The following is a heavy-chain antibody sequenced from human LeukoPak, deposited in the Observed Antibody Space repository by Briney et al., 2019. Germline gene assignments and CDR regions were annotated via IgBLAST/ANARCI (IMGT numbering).Heavy chain of an antibody. J-gene: IGHJ5*02. CDR3: ASRTYYYDSSGYNNWFDP. V-gene: IGHV4-31*03. Sequence: SETLSLTCTVSGGSISSGGYYWSWIRQHPGKGLEWIVYIYYSGSTYYNPSLKSRVTISVDTSKNQFSLKLSSVTAADTAVYYCASRTYYYDSSGYNNWFDPWGQGTLVTVSS. CDR2: IYYSGST. D-gene: IGHD3-22*01. CDR1: GGSISSGGYY.